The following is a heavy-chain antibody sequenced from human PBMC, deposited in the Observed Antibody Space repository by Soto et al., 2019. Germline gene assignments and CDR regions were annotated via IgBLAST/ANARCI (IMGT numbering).Heavy chain of an antibody. CDR2: TYYGASS. J-gene: IGHJ4*02. Sequence: SETLSLTCAFSGYSISSGYYWGWIRQPPGKGLEWLGTTYYGASSYYNPSLRSRITILLDASTNQLSLKLSSVTAADTAVYFCVRVAGSASWYETDSWGQGILVTVSS. CDR1: GYSISSGYY. D-gene: IGHD6-13*01. CDR3: VRVAGSASWYETDS. V-gene: IGHV4-38-2*01.